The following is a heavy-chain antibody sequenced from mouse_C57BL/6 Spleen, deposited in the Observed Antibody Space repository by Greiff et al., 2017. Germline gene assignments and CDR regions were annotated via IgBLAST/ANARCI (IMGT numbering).Heavy chain of an antibody. V-gene: IGHV14-4*01. D-gene: IGHD1-1*01. CDR3: TTSGSSITTVVAPLDY. CDR1: GFNIKDDY. J-gene: IGHJ2*01. CDR2: IDPENVDT. Sequence: VQLQQPGAELVKPGASVKLSCTASGFNIKDDYMHWVKQRPEQGLEWIGWIDPENVDTEYASKFQGKATITADTSSNTAYLQLSSLTSEDTAVYYCTTSGSSITTVVAPLDYWGQGTTLTVSS.